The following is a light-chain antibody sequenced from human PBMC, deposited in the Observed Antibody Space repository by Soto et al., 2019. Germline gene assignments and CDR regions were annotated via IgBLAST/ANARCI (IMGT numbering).Light chain of an antibody. V-gene: IGLV1-51*02. J-gene: IGLJ3*02. Sequence: QSVLTQPPSVSAAPGQKVTISCSGSSSNIGNNYVSWYQQLPGTAPKLLIYENNKRPSVIPDRFSGSKSGTSATLGITGLQTGDEADYYCGTWDSSLSAVFGGGTKVTVL. CDR1: SSNIGNNY. CDR3: GTWDSSLSAV. CDR2: ENN.